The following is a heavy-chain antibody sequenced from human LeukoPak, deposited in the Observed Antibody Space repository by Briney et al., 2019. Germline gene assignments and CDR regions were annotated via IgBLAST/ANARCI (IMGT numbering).Heavy chain of an antibody. CDR1: GFTFSSYA. Sequence: PGGSLRLSCAASGFTFSSYAMSWVRQAPGKGLEWVSAISGSGDSTYYADSVKGRFTISRDNSKNTLYLQMNSLRAEDTAVDYCGVDIVVVPGAPNWFDPWGQGTLVTVSS. D-gene: IGHD2-2*01. CDR2: ISGSGDST. CDR3: GVDIVVVPGAPNWFDP. V-gene: IGHV3-23*01. J-gene: IGHJ5*02.